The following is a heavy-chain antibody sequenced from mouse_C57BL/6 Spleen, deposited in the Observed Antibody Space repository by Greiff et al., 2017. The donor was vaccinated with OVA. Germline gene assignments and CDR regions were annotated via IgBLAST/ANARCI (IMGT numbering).Heavy chain of an antibody. Sequence: ESGPGLVKPSQSLSLTCSVTGYSITSGYYWNWIRQFPGNKLEWMGYISYDGSNNYNPSLKNRISITRDTSKNQFFLKLNSVTTEDTATYYCAKPGRLPSWFAYWGQGTLVTVSA. D-gene: IGHD2-2*01. CDR2: ISYDGSN. CDR1: GYSITSGYY. CDR3: AKPGRLPSWFAY. V-gene: IGHV3-6*01. J-gene: IGHJ3*01.